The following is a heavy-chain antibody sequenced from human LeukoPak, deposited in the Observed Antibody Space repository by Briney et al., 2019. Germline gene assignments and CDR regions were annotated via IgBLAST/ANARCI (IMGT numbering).Heavy chain of an antibody. CDR3: ATDRDNSDWQKRFDS. D-gene: IGHD2-21*02. CDR2: INQDASEI. J-gene: IGHJ4*02. V-gene: IGHV3-7*01. Sequence: QSGGSLRLSCAASGFTFSTYWMNWYRQAPGKGLEWVGNINQDASEINYVASVRGRFTISRDNAKNSLHLQMNSLRAEDTAVYYCATDRDNSDWQKRFDSWGQGTLVTVSS. CDR1: GFTFSTYW.